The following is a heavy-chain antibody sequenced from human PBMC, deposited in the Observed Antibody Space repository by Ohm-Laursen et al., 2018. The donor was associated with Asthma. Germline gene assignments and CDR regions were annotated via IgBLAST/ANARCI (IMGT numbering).Heavy chain of an antibody. CDR2: INACNGNT. Sequence: SVKVSCKASGYTFNAYYMHWVRQAPGQRLEWMGWINACNGNTKYSQKFQGRVTTTRDTSTSTAYMELSSLRSEDTAVYYCARDNDYIWGSYRPLGYFDYWGQGTLVTVSS. J-gene: IGHJ4*02. CDR1: GYTFNAYY. CDR3: ARDNDYIWGSYRPLGYFDY. V-gene: IGHV1-3*01. D-gene: IGHD3-16*02.